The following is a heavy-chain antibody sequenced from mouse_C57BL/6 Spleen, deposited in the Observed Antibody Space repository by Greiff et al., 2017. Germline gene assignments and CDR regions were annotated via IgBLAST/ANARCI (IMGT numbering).Heavy chain of an antibody. J-gene: IGHJ3*01. D-gene: IGHD2-4*01. CDR1: GYTFTNYW. CDR3: ARAYDYDERGFAY. V-gene: IGHV1-63*01. CDR2: IYPGGGYT. Sequence: QVQLQQSGAELVRPGTSVKMSCKASGYTFTNYWIGWAKQRPGHGLEWIGDIYPGGGYTNYNEKFKGKATLTADKSSSTAYMQFSSLTSEDSAIYYCARAYDYDERGFAYWGQGTLVTVSA.